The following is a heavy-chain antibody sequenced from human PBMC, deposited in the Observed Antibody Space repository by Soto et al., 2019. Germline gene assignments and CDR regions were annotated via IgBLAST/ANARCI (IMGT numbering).Heavy chain of an antibody. CDR3: VRDALGAPILATIHFDY. J-gene: IGHJ4*02. V-gene: IGHV1-18*04. D-gene: IGHD1-26*01. CDR2: SNVYNGET. Sequence: ASVKVSCKASGYTFFSRGISWVRQAPGQGLEWVGWSNVYNGETHYAQNIQGRVTMTTDASTSTAYMELRSLRSDDTAVYYCVRDALGAPILATIHFDYWGQGTLVTVSS. CDR1: GYTFFSRG.